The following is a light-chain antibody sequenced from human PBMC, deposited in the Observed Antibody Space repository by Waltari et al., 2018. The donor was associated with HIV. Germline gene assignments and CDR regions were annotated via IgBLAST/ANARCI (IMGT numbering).Light chain of an antibody. Sequence: SYELTQPPSVSVAPGQTATITCRETELGDKNVHWYKQKSGQAPVLVVYDDLDRPAGIPDRFSGSNSGDTATLTIIRVEPGDEADYYCQVWNTGHDQFVVFGGGTKLTVL. CDR3: QVWNTGHDQFVV. CDR2: DDL. J-gene: IGLJ2*01. V-gene: IGLV3-21*02. CDR1: ELGDKN.